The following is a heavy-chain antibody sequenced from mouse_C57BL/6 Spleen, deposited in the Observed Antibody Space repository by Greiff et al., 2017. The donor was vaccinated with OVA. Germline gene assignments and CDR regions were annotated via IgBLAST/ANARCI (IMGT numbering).Heavy chain of an antibody. Sequence: EVKLMESGPGLVKPSQSLSLTCSVTGYSITSGYYWNWIRQFPGNKLEWMGYISYDGSNNYNPSLKNRISITRDTSKNQFFLKLNSVTTEDTATYYCAREDYSNYGDYWGQGTSVTVSS. CDR2: ISYDGSN. D-gene: IGHD2-5*01. V-gene: IGHV3-6*01. CDR3: AREDYSNYGDY. CDR1: GYSITSGYY. J-gene: IGHJ4*01.